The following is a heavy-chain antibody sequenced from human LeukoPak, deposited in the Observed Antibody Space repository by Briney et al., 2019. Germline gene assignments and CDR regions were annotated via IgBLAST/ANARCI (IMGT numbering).Heavy chain of an antibody. Sequence: APVKVSCKASGYTFTGYYMHWLRQAPGQGLGWMGWINPNSVGTNYAQKFQGRVTMTRDTSISTAYMELSRLRSDDTAVYYCARLAFCSGGTCPYFFDYWGQGTLVTVSS. CDR3: ARLAFCSGGTCPYFFDY. CDR1: GYTFTGYY. CDR2: INPNSVGT. D-gene: IGHD2-15*01. V-gene: IGHV1-2*02. J-gene: IGHJ4*02.